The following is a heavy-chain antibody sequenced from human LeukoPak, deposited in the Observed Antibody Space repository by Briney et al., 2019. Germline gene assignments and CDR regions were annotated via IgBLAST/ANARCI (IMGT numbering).Heavy chain of an antibody. Sequence: RAGGSLRLSCAASGFTFSSYAMHWVRQAPGKGLEWVAVVSSDGFNKYYADSVKGRFTISRDNSKSTLDLQMNSLRAEDTAVYYCARGFYYDSSGYYAYWGQGTLVTVSS. CDR1: GFTFSSYA. D-gene: IGHD3-22*01. V-gene: IGHV3-30-3*01. J-gene: IGHJ4*02. CDR3: ARGFYYDSSGYYAY. CDR2: VSSDGFNK.